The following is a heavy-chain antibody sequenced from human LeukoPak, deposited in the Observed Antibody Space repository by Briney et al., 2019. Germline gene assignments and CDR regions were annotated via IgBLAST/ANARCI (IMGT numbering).Heavy chain of an antibody. CDR2: ISGSGGST. CDR1: GFTFSSYA. J-gene: IGHJ4*02. V-gene: IGHV3-23*01. Sequence: GGSLRLSCAASGFTFSSYAMSWVRQAPGKGLEWVSAISGSGGSTYYADSVKGRFTISRDNAKNSLYLQMNSLRAEDTALYYCAKDRSYGGNSAGERHFDYWGQGTLVTVSS. D-gene: IGHD4-17*01. CDR3: AKDRSYGGNSAGERHFDY.